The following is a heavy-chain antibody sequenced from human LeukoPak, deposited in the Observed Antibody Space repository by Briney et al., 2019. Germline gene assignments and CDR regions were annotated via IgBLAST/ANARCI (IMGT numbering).Heavy chain of an antibody. CDR3: ARGDDDYWRGYFSDP. CDR2: IISSSSTI. CDR1: GFTFSDYY. D-gene: IGHD3-3*01. Sequence: GGSLRLSCEASGFTFSDYYMTWIRQAPGKRLEGVSYIISSSSTIFYADSVKGRFTISRDNAKNSLYLHMSSLTAEDTAVYYCARGDDDYWRGYFSDPWGQGTLVTVSS. V-gene: IGHV3-11*04. J-gene: IGHJ5*02.